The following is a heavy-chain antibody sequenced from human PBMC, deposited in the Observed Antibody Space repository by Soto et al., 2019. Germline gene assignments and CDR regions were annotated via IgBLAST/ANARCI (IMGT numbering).Heavy chain of an antibody. CDR2: IKSKTDGGTT. V-gene: IGHV3-15*07. J-gene: IGHJ6*02. CDR3: TAVVTPYYYYGMDV. CDR1: GFTFSNAC. D-gene: IGHD2-15*01. Sequence: PGGSLRLSCAASGFTFSNACMNWVRQAPGKGLEWVGRIKSKTDGGTTDYAAPVKGRFTISRDDSKNTLYLQMNSLKTEDTAVYYCTAVVTPYYYYGMDVWGQGTTVTVSS.